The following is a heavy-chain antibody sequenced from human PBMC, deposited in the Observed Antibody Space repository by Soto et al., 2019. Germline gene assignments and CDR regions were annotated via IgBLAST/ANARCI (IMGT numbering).Heavy chain of an antibody. CDR3: ASPARHYDFWSGYSFDI. V-gene: IGHV1-8*01. D-gene: IGHD3-3*01. J-gene: IGHJ3*02. CDR1: GYTFTSYD. CDR2: MNPNSGNT. Sequence: QVQLVQSGAEVKKPGASVKVSCKASGYTFTSYDINWVRQATGQGLEWMGWMNPNSGNTGYAQKFQGRVTMTRNTSISTAYMELSSLRSEDTAVYYCASPARHYDFWSGYSFDIWGQGTMVTVSS.